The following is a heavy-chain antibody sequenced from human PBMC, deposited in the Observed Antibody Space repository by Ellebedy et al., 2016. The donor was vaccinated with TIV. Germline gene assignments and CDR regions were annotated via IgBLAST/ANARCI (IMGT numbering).Heavy chain of an antibody. D-gene: IGHD4-11*01. CDR2: ISGRCGAI. V-gene: IGHV3-23*01. CDR3: AKVMVTTTFDY. Sequence: GESLKISCAASQFTFTNYAMTWVGTAPGAGLEWASVISGRCGAIFYADSVKGRFSISRDNSKNMLYLQMNSLIAEDTAVYYCAKVMVTTTFDYWGQGTLVTVSS. CDR1: QFTFTNYA. J-gene: IGHJ4*02.